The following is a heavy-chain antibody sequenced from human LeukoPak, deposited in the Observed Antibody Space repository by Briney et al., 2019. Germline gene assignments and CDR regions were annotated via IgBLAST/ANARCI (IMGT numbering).Heavy chain of an antibody. Sequence: ASVKVSCKASGYTFTSYYMHWVRQAPGQGLEWMGIINPSGGSTSYAQKSQGRVTMTRDTSTSTVYMELSSLRSEDTAVYYCASHDGEDFDYWGQGTLVTVSS. J-gene: IGHJ4*02. CDR2: INPSGGST. D-gene: IGHD3-3*01. V-gene: IGHV1-46*01. CDR3: ASHDGEDFDY. CDR1: GYTFTSYY.